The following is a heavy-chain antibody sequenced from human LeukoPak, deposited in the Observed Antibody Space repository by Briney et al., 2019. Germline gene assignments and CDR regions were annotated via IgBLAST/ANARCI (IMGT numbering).Heavy chain of an antibody. Sequence: SETLSLTXTVSGGSISSGSYYWSWIRQPAGKGLEWIGRIYTSGSTNYNPSLKSRVTISVDTSKNPFSLKLSSVTAADTAVYYCARDNDSSGNDAFDIWGQGTMVTVSS. CDR1: GGSISSGSYY. V-gene: IGHV4-61*02. D-gene: IGHD3-22*01. CDR2: IYTSGST. J-gene: IGHJ3*02. CDR3: ARDNDSSGNDAFDI.